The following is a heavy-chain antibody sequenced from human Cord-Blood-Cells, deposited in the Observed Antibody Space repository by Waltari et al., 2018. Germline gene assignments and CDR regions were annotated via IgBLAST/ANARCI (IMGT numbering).Heavy chain of an antibody. V-gene: IGHV3-30*18. CDR1: GFTFSSYG. CDR2: ISYDGSNK. J-gene: IGHJ4*02. CDR3: AKDQQTH. Sequence: QVQLVESGGGVVQPGRSLRLSCAASGFTFSSYGMHWVRQAPGKGLEWVAVISYDGSNKYYADSVKGLFTSARDNSKNTLYLQMNSLRAEDTAVYYCAKDQQTHWGQGTLVTVSS. D-gene: IGHD6-13*01.